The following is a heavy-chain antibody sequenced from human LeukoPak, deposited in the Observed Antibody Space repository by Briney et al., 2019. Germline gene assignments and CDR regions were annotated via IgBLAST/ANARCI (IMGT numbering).Heavy chain of an antibody. CDR3: ARKDRYYYGSGSYGIDY. V-gene: IGHV4-34*01. J-gene: IGHJ4*02. CDR1: GGSLSGYY. CDR2: INHSGST. Sequence: SETLSLTCAVYGGSLSGYYWSWISQPPGKGLEWSGEINHSGSTNYNPSLKSRVTISVDTSKNQFSLKLSSVTAADTAVYYCARKDRYYYGSGSYGIDYWGQATLVTVSS. D-gene: IGHD3-10*01.